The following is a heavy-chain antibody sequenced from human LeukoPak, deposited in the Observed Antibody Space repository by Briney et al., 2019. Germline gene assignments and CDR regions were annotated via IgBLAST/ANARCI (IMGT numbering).Heavy chain of an antibody. J-gene: IGHJ4*02. D-gene: IGHD1-26*01. CDR1: GFTFSDYH. CDR3: ARDNVGATPFDY. CDR2: ISGSSIYT. Sequence: GGSLRLSCAASGFTFSDYHMTWIRQAPGKGLEWVLYISGSSIYTRYADSVKGRFTISRDNARKSLYLQMNSLRDEDTAVYYCARDNVGATPFDYWGQGTLVTVSS. V-gene: IGHV3-11*05.